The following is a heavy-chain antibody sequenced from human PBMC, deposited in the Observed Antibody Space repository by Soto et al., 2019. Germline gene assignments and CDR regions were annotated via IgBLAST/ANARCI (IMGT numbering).Heavy chain of an antibody. Sequence: ASVKVSCKASGYTFTSYGISWVRQSPGQGLEWMGWISAYNGNTNYAQKLQGRVTMTTDTSTSTAYMELRSLRSDDTAVYYCARDGDIVVVPAAIPYYGMDVWGQGTTVTVSS. D-gene: IGHD2-2*01. V-gene: IGHV1-18*01. CDR1: GYTFTSYG. CDR3: ARDGDIVVVPAAIPYYGMDV. J-gene: IGHJ6*02. CDR2: ISAYNGNT.